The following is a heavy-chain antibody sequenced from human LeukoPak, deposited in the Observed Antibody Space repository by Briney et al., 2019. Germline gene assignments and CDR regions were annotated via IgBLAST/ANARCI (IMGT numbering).Heavy chain of an antibody. CDR3: ARDPSGYFNY. V-gene: IGHV4-61*01. CDR1: GGSVNSGNYY. CDR2: IYYSGST. D-gene: IGHD3-22*01. Sequence: SETLSLTCTVSGGSVNSGNYYWSWIRQPPGKGLEWIGFIYYSGSTNYNPSLKSRVTISVDTSKNQFSLKLSSVTAADKAVYYCARDPSGYFNYWGQGTLATVSS. J-gene: IGHJ4*02.